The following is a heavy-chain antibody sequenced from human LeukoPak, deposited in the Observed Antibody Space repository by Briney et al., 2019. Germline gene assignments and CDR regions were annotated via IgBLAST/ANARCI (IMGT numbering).Heavy chain of an antibody. D-gene: IGHD6-19*01. CDR2: IYYSGST. J-gene: IGHJ5*02. CDR1: GGSISSYY. Sequence: KPSETLSLTCTVSGGSISSYYWSWIRQPPGKGLEWIGYIYYSGSTNYNPSLKSRVTISVDTSKNLFSLKLSSVTSADTAVYYCARGYSSGWYRFDPWGQGTLVTVSS. V-gene: IGHV4-59*01. CDR3: ARGYSSGWYRFDP.